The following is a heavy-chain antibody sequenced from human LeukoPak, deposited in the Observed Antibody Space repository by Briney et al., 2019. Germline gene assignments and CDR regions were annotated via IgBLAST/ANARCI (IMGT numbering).Heavy chain of an antibody. CDR2: ISNTGAST. V-gene: IGHV3-23*01. CDR3: ARDLRPPAYCGGDCYPTGGY. CDR1: GFMFSSYA. J-gene: IGHJ4*02. D-gene: IGHD2-21*02. Sequence: GGSLRLSCAASGFMFSSYAMNWVRQVPGKGLEWASTISNTGASTYYADSVKGRFTISRDNAKNSLYLQMNSLRAEDTAVYYCARDLRPPAYCGGDCYPTGGYWGQGTLVTVSS.